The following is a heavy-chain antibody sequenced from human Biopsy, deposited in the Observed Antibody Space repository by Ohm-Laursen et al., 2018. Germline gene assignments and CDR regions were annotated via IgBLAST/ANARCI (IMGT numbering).Heavy chain of an antibody. Sequence: SETLSLTCIVSGGSINNFYWSWIRQPPGKGLECIGTVFHSGITFYNPSLKSRVTISLDTSKNQFSLNLSSVTAADTAVYYCARHPTGFWFDPWGQGTLVTVSS. J-gene: IGHJ5*02. CDR2: VFHSGIT. CDR1: GGSINNFY. CDR3: ARHPTGFWFDP. V-gene: IGHV4-39*01.